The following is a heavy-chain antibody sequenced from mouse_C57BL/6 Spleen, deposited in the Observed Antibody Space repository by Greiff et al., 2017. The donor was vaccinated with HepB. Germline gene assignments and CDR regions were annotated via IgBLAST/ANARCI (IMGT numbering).Heavy chain of an antibody. CDR2: IYPSDSET. Sequence: VKQRPGQGLEWIGNIYPSDSETHYNQKFKDKATLTVDKSSSTAYMQLSSLTSEDSAVYYCARGSATVVAPFAYWGQGTLVTVSA. V-gene: IGHV1-61*01. CDR3: ARGSATVVAPFAY. J-gene: IGHJ3*01. D-gene: IGHD1-1*01.